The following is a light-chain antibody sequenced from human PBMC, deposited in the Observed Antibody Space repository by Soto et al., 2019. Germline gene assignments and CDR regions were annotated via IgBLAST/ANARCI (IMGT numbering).Light chain of an antibody. CDR3: SSYGGSNNSKV. V-gene: IGLV2-8*01. CDR1: TSDVGGYDY. Sequence: QSALTQPPSASGFPGQSVTISCIGTTSDVGGYDYVSWYQQHPGKAPKLMIYEVSKRPSGVPDRFSGSKSGNTASLTVSGLQAEDEADYYCSSYGGSNNSKVFGGGTKVTVL. CDR2: EVS. J-gene: IGLJ2*01.